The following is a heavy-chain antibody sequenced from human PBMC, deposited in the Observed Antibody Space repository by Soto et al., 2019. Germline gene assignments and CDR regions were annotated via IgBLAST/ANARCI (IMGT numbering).Heavy chain of an antibody. V-gene: IGHV1-24*01. CDR3: ATGFPQWELLQY. Sequence: QVQLVQSGAEVKKPGASVKVSCKVSGYTLSELFVHWVRQAPGKGIEWLGGFDPEEGNTIYAQNFRGRVTMTDDTSTDTAHMELSSLRSDDTAVYYCATGFPQWELLQYWGQGTLLTVSS. D-gene: IGHD1-26*01. CDR2: FDPEEGNT. J-gene: IGHJ4*02. CDR1: GYTLSELF.